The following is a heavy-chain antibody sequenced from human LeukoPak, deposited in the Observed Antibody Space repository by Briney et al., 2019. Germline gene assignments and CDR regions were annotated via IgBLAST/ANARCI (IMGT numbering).Heavy chain of an antibody. Sequence: ASVKVSCKASGYTFTRYYMHWVRQAPGQGLEWMGWINPNSGGTNYAQKFQGRVTMTRDTSISTAYMELSRLRSDDTAVYYCARGPTEIQLLFFGWGQGTLVTVSS. J-gene: IGHJ4*02. CDR1: GYTFTRYY. CDR3: ARGPTEIQLLFFG. D-gene: IGHD5-18*01. CDR2: INPNSGGT. V-gene: IGHV1-2*02.